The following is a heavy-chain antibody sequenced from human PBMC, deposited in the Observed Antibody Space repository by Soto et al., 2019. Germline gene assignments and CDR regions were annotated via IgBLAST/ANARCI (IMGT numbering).Heavy chain of an antibody. D-gene: IGHD3-10*01. Sequence: SETLSLTCTVSGGPISSYYWSWIRQPPGKGLEWIGYVYYSGSTNYNPSLKSRVTISVDTSKNQFSLKLSSVTAADTAVYYCARMLRGVGGYFDYWGQGTLVTVSS. J-gene: IGHJ4*02. V-gene: IGHV4-59*01. CDR1: GGPISSYY. CDR2: VYYSGST. CDR3: ARMLRGVGGYFDY.